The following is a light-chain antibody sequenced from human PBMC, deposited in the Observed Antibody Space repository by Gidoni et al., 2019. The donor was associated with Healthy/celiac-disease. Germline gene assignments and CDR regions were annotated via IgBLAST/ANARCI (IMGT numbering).Light chain of an antibody. V-gene: IGKV3-11*01. CDR1: QSVSSD. J-gene: IGKJ5*01. CDR3: QQRSNWPIT. Sequence: EIVLTQSPATLSLSPGERATLSCRASQSVSSDLAWYQQKPGQAPRLLIYDASNRAPGIPARFSCSGSGTDFTLTSSSLEPEDFAVYYCQQRSNWPITFGQGTRLEIK. CDR2: DAS.